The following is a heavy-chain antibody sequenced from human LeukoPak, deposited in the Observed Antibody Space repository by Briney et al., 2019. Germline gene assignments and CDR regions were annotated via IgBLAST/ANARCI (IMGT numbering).Heavy chain of an antibody. CDR1: GFVFSVHY. CDR3: AKFDSSGRDP. Sequence: PGGSLRLSCGASGFVFSVHYIDWVRQAPGKGLEWVSAISGSGGSTYYADSVKGRFTISRDNSKNTLYLQMNSLRAEDTAVYYCAKFDSSGRDPWGQGTLVTVSS. V-gene: IGHV3-23*01. J-gene: IGHJ5*02. CDR2: ISGSGGST. D-gene: IGHD6-19*01.